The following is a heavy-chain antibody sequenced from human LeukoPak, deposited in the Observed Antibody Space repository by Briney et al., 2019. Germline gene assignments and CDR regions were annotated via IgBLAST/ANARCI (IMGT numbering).Heavy chain of an antibody. Sequence: GGSLRLSCAASGFTFSSYAMSWVRQARGKGLEWVSAISGSGGSTYYADSVKGRFTISRDNSKNTLYLQMNSLRAEDTAVYYCAKDRGICSSTTCYLAYWGQGTLVTVSS. CDR2: ISGSGGST. CDR1: GFTFSSYA. CDR3: AKDRGICSSTTCYLAY. J-gene: IGHJ4*02. V-gene: IGHV3-23*01. D-gene: IGHD2-2*01.